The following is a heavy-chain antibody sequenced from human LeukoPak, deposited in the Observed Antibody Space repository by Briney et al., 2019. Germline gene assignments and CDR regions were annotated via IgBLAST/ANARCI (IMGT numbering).Heavy chain of an antibody. CDR2: IKQDGSEK. Sequence: GGSLRLSCAASGFTFSSYWMSWVRQAPGKGLEWVANIKQDGSEKYYVDSVKGRFTISRDNAKNSLYLQMNSLRAEDTAVYYCARDHSSSWYSQRFYYYYGMDVWGQGTTVTVSS. J-gene: IGHJ6*02. CDR3: ARDHSSSWYSQRFYYYYGMDV. CDR1: GFTFSSYW. V-gene: IGHV3-7*01. D-gene: IGHD6-13*01.